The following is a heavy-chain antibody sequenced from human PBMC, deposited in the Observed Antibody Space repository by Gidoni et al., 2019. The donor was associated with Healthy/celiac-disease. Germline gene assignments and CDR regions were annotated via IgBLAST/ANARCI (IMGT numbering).Heavy chain of an antibody. V-gene: IGHV4-34*01. Sequence: QVQLQQWGAGLLKPSETLSLTCAVYGGSFSGYYWSWIRQPPGNGLEWIGEINHSGSTNYNPSLKSRVTISVDTSKNQFSLKLSSVTAADTAVYYCATFSIAVAGILIDYWGQGTLVTVSS. CDR3: ATFSIAVAGILIDY. J-gene: IGHJ4*02. CDR2: INHSGST. D-gene: IGHD6-19*01. CDR1: GGSFSGYY.